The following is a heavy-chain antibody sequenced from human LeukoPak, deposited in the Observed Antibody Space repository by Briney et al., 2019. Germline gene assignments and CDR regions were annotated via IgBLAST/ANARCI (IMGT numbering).Heavy chain of an antibody. CDR2: ISYDGSNK. D-gene: IGHD6-6*01. Sequence: GGSLRLSCAASGFTFSSYAMHWVRQAPGKGLEWVAVISYDGSNKYYADSVKGRFTISRDNSKNTLYLQMNSLRAEDTAVYYCAREFRIAARRGVFDYWGQGTLVTVSS. CDR1: GFTFSSYA. J-gene: IGHJ4*02. V-gene: IGHV3-30-3*01. CDR3: AREFRIAARRGVFDY.